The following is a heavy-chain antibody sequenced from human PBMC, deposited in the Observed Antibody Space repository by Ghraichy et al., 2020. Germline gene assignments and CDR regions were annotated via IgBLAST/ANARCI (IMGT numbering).Heavy chain of an antibody. CDR3: ARDETGEYYFDF. Sequence: GESLNISCAASGFTFSSYSMNWVRQAPGKGLEWVSSISSSSSYIYYADSVKGRFTISRDNAKNALYLQMNSLRAEDTAVYYCARDETGEYYFDFWGQGTLVTVSS. CDR1: GFTFSSYS. CDR2: ISSSSSYI. D-gene: IGHD7-27*01. J-gene: IGHJ4*02. V-gene: IGHV3-21*01.